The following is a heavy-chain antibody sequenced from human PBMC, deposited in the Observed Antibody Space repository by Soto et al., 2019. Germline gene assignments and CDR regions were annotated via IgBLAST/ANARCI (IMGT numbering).Heavy chain of an antibody. CDR2: IYYSGST. Sequence: SETLSLTCTVSGGSISSYYWSWIRQPPGKGLEWIGYIYYSGSTNYNPSLKSRVTISVDTSKNQFSLKLSSVTAADTAVYYCARGSIAAAQKYGMDVWGKGTTVTVSS. D-gene: IGHD6-13*01. V-gene: IGHV4-59*01. J-gene: IGHJ6*04. CDR3: ARGSIAAAQKYGMDV. CDR1: GGSISSYY.